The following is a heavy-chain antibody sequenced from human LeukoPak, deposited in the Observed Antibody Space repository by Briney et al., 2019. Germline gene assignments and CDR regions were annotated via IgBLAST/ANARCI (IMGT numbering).Heavy chain of an antibody. V-gene: IGHV3-7*05. J-gene: IGHJ4*02. CDR3: AREIGSAARGR. CDR2: IKEDGSKK. D-gene: IGHD6-13*01. CDR1: GFTYDSYW. Sequence: GGSLRLSCAASGFTYDSYWMSWVRQAPGKGLEWVANIKEDGSKKYYVDSVKGRFTISRDNAKNSLYLQMNSLRDEDTAIYYCAREIGSAARGRWGQGTLVIVSS.